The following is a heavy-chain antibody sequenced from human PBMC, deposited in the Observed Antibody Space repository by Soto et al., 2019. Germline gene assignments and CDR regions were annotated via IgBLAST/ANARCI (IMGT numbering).Heavy chain of an antibody. CDR2: SSGSGGST. J-gene: IGHJ4*02. D-gene: IGHD5-12*01. CDR3: AKDRNELVATIRFDY. V-gene: IGHV3-23*01. Sequence: GGSLRLSCAASGFTFSSHAMSWVRQAPGKGLEWVSASSGSGGSTYYADSVKGRFTISRDNSKNTLYLQMNSLRAEDTALYYCAKDRNELVATIRFDYWGQGTLVTVSS. CDR1: GFTFSSHA.